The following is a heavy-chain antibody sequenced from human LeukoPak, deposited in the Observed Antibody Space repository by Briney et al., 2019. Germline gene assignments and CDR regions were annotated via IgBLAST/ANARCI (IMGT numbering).Heavy chain of an antibody. CDR1: GFTFSSYA. Sequence: GGSLRLSCAASGFTFSSYAMSWVRQAPGKGLEWVSSISDSGGSTYYADSVKGRFTISRDNSKNTLYLQMNSLRAEDTAVYYCASPYIAARHRALDYWGQGTLVTVSS. CDR3: ASPYIAARHRALDY. V-gene: IGHV3-23*01. CDR2: ISDSGGST. D-gene: IGHD6-6*01. J-gene: IGHJ4*02.